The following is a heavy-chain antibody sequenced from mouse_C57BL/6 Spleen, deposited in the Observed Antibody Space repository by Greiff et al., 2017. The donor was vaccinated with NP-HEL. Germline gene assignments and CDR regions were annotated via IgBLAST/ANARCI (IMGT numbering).Heavy chain of an antibody. J-gene: IGHJ4*01. CDR1: GFSLTSYG. Sequence: VKLMESGPGLVQPSQSLSITCTVSGFSLTSYGVHWVRQSPGTGLEWLGVIWRGGSTDYNAAFMSRLSITKDNSKSQVFFKMNSLQADDTAIYYCAKRDDYDGAYYAMDYWGQGTSVTVSS. D-gene: IGHD2-4*01. CDR2: IWRGGST. CDR3: AKRDDYDGAYYAMDY. V-gene: IGHV2-5*01.